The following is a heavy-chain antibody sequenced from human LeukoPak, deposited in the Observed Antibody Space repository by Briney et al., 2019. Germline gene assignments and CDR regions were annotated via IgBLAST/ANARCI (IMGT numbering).Heavy chain of an antibody. V-gene: IGHV1-18*01. J-gene: IGHJ4*02. D-gene: IGHD2-2*01. CDR3: ATVPIYCSSSSCPTFDY. Sequence: ASVKVSCKASGYTFTSYSVSWVRQAPGQGLEWMGWISAYNGNTNYAQKLQGRVTMTTDTSTSTAYMERRSLRSDDTAVYYCATVPIYCSSSSCPTFDYWGQGTLVTVSS. CDR1: GYTFTSYS. CDR2: ISAYNGNT.